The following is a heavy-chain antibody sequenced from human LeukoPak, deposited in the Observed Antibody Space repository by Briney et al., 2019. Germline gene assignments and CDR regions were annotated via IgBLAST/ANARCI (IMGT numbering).Heavy chain of an antibody. V-gene: IGHV4-34*01. CDR2: INHSGST. CDR3: ARTTDYDSRYYYYYYYMNV. J-gene: IGHJ6*03. CDR1: GGSFSGYY. Sequence: SETLSLTCAVYGGSFSGYYWSWIRQPPGKGLEWIGEINHSGSTNYNPSLKSRVTISVDTSKNQFSLKLSSVTAADTAVYYCARTTDYDSRYYYYYYYMNVWGKGTTVTISS. D-gene: IGHD4-17*01.